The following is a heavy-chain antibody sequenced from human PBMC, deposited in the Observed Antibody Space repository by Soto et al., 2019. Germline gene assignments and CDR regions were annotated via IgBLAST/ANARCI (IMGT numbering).Heavy chain of an antibody. CDR1: GFTFSRYS. V-gene: IGHV3-21*01. CDR2: ISSSSSYI. CDR3: ARVDAIDI. J-gene: IGHJ3*02. Sequence: SLRLSCAASGFTFSRYSMNWVRQAPGKGLEWVSSISSSSSYIYYADSVKGRITISRDNAKNSLDLQINSQRAEDTAVYDCARVDAIDIWGQGTMVTVSS.